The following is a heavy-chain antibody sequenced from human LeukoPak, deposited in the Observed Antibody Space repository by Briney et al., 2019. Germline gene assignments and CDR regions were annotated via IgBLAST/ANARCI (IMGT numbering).Heavy chain of an antibody. CDR3: ARLVEYQLPFDY. J-gene: IGHJ4*02. V-gene: IGHV4-31*03. Sequence: PSETLSLTCTVSGGSISSGGYYWSWIRQHPGKGLEWIGYIYYSGNTFCNPSLKSRVTISRDTSKNQFSLKLSSVTAADTAVYYCARLVEYQLPFDYWGQGTLVTVSS. CDR1: GGSISSGGYY. D-gene: IGHD2-2*01. CDR2: IYYSGNT.